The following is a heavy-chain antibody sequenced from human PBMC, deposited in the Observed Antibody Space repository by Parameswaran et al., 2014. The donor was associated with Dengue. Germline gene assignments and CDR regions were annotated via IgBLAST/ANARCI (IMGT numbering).Heavy chain of an antibody. CDR2: ISAYNGNT. CDR3: ARDQYKGGVLLWFGELLDHYYYYYGMDV. V-gene: IGHV1-18*01. J-gene: IGHJ6*02. Sequence: VKVSCKASGYTFTSYGISWVRQAPGQGLEWMGWISAYNGNTNYAQKLQGRVTMTTDTSTSTAYMELRSLRSDDTAVYYCARDQYKGGVLLWFGELLDHYYYYYGMDVWGQGTTVTVSS. D-gene: IGHD3-10*01. CDR1: GYTFTSYG.